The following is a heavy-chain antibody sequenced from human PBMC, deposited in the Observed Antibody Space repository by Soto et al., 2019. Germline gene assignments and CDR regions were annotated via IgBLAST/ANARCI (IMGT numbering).Heavy chain of an antibody. CDR1: GHTLTSYG. J-gene: IGHJ5*02. D-gene: IGHD6-13*01. CDR3: ASGDSSSWYGGGYWFDP. Sequence: ASVKGSCKAFGHTLTSYGISWVRQAPGQGFEWMGWISAYNCNTNYAQKLQGRVTMTTDTSTSTAYMELRSLRSDDTAVYYCASGDSSSWYGGGYWFDPWGQGTLVTVSS. V-gene: IGHV1-18*01. CDR2: ISAYNCNT.